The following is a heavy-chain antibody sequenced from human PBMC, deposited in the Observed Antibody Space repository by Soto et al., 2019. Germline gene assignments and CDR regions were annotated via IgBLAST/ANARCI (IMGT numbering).Heavy chain of an antibody. CDR3: VRGQRRSVRYKSPHY. V-gene: IGHV3-72*01. Sequence: EVQLVESGGGLVQPGGSLRLSCAASGFTFSDYYMDWVRQAPGKGLEWVGRIRNKANRYTTHHGAPVQGRFTVSRDDSMKSLYLQMTRRKTAQTAVYYWVRGQRRSVRYKSPHYWGQGILVIVSS. D-gene: IGHD1-20*01. CDR1: GFTFSDYY. J-gene: IGHJ4*01. CDR2: IRNKANRYTT.